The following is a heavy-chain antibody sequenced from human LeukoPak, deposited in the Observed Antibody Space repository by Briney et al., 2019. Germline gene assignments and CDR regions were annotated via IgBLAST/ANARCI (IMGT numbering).Heavy chain of an antibody. Sequence: GGSLRLSCVASGFTFSDYYMSWIRQAPGKGLECVSYISSSGSTKSYADSVKGRFTISRDNARNSLFLQMDSLRAEDTALYYCARRVVRGLHNWFDPWGQGTLVTVSS. CDR3: ARRVVRGLHNWFDP. J-gene: IGHJ5*02. CDR1: GFTFSDYY. D-gene: IGHD3-10*01. CDR2: ISSSGSTK. V-gene: IGHV3-11*01.